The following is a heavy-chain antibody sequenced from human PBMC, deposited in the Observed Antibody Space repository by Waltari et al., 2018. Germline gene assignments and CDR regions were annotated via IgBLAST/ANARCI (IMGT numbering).Heavy chain of an antibody. Sequence: EVQLVESGGGLIQPGGSLRLSCAASGFTVSSNYMSWVRQAPGKGLGGFSVIYSVGSTYYADSVKGRFTISRDNSKNTLYLQMNSLRAEDTAVYYCARDQRRAYYYYGMDVWGQGTTVTVSS. CDR1: GFTVSSNY. CDR2: IYSVGST. V-gene: IGHV3-53*01. D-gene: IGHD4-17*01. CDR3: ARDQRRAYYYYGMDV. J-gene: IGHJ6*02.